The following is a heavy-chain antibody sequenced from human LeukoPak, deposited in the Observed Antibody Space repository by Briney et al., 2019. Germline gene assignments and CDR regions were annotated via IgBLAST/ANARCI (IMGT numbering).Heavy chain of an antibody. D-gene: IGHD2-2*01. V-gene: IGHV3-23*01. CDR3: AKDPSQYQLLLSNYFDY. Sequence: PGGSLRLSCAASGFTFSSYAMSWVRQAPGKGLEWVSAISGSGGSTYYADSVKGRFTISRDNSKNTLYLQMNSLRAEDTAVYYCAKDPSQYQLLLSNYFDYWGQGTLVTVSS. CDR2: ISGSGGST. CDR1: GFTFSSYA. J-gene: IGHJ4*02.